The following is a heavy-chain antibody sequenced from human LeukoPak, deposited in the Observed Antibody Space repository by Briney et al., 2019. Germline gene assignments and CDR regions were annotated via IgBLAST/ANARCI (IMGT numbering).Heavy chain of an antibody. V-gene: IGHV1-8*03. CDR1: GYTFTSYD. D-gene: IGHD3-22*01. J-gene: IGHJ3*01. CDR3: AKDEKGYYHDTSGYPDAFNV. Sequence: ASVKVSCKASGYTFTSYDINWVRQATGQGLEWMGWMNPNSGNTGYAQKFQGRVTITRNTPISTAFMEVSSLRSEDTAIYYCAKDEKGYYHDTSGYPDAFNVWGQGTMVTVSS. CDR2: MNPNSGNT.